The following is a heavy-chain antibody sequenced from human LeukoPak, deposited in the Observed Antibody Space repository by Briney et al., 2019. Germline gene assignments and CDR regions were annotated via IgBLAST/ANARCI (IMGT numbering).Heavy chain of an antibody. CDR1: GGSISNYY. J-gene: IGHJ3*02. CDR3: AREKGVANAFDM. D-gene: IGHD2-15*01. Sequence: SETLSLTCTVSGGSISNYYWSWIRQPAGKGLEWIGRIYTSGSTNYNPPLKSRVTMSVDTSKNQISLKLSSVTAADTAVYYCAREKGVANAFDMWGQGTMVIVSS. CDR2: IYTSGST. V-gene: IGHV4-4*07.